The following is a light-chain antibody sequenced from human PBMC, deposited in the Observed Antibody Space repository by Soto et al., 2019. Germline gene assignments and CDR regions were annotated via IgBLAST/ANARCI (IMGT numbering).Light chain of an antibody. V-gene: IGLV2-14*01. CDR2: DVS. J-gene: IGLJ1*01. Sequence: QSVLTQPASVSGSPGQSITISCTGTSSDVGGYNYVSWYQQHPGKAPKLMIYDVSNRPSGVSNRFSGSKSDNTASLTISGLQPEDEADYYRSSYTTSNTRQIVFGAGTKVTVL. CDR1: SSDVGGYNY. CDR3: SSYTTSNTRQIV.